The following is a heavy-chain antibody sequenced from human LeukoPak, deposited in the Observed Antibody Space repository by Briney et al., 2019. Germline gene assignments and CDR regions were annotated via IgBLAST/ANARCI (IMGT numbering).Heavy chain of an antibody. CDR2: ISAYNGNT. Sequence: ASVKVSCKASGYTFTSYGISWVRQAPGQRLEWMGWISAYNGNTNYAQKLQGRVTMTTDTSTSTAYMELRSLRSDDTAVYYCARPAGTYDYSYGMDVWGQGTTVTVSS. V-gene: IGHV1-18*01. CDR3: ARPAGTYDYSYGMDV. CDR1: GYTFTSYG. D-gene: IGHD6-19*01. J-gene: IGHJ6*02.